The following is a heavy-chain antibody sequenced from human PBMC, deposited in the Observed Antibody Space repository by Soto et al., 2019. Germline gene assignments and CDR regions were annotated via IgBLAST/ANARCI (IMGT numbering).Heavy chain of an antibody. D-gene: IGHD5-18*01. J-gene: IGHJ4*02. CDR3: ANGGYSYGYGY. CDR2: INYSGGNT. CDR1: GFTFSNYA. Sequence: GGSLRLSCAASGFTFSNYAMSWVRQAPGKGLEWVSAINYSGGNTYYADSVKGRFTISRDNSKNTLYLQMNSLRADDTAVYYCANGGYSYGYGYWGQGTLVTVSS. V-gene: IGHV3-23*01.